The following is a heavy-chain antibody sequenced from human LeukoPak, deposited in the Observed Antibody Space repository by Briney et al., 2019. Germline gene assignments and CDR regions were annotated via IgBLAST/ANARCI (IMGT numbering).Heavy chain of an antibody. Sequence: PGGSLRLSCAASGFTFRNYDMHWVRHATGKGLEWVSAIGTAGDTHYLDSVKGRFTISRENAKNSLYLQMNSLRAGDTAVYYCARASGYGGLDYWGQGTLVTVSS. J-gene: IGHJ4*02. V-gene: IGHV3-13*04. CDR1: GFTFRNYD. D-gene: IGHD5-12*01. CDR2: IGTAGDT. CDR3: ARASGYGGLDY.